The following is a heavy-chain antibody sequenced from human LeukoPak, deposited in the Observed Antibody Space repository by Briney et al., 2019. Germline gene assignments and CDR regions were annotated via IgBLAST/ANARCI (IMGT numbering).Heavy chain of an antibody. V-gene: IGHV3-64D*09. CDR3: VKEGNGAFDI. J-gene: IGHJ3*02. D-gene: IGHD2-8*01. CDR2: VSSIGGST. CDR1: GFTFSSYV. Sequence: GGSLRLSCSASGFTFSSYVMFWVRQAPGKRLEYVSAVSSIGGSTYYADSVKGRFTISRDNSKNTLYLQMISLRPEDTAVYYCVKEGNGAFDIWGQGTMVTVSS.